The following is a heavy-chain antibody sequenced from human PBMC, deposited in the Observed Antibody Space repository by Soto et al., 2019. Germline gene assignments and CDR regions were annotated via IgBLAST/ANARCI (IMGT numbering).Heavy chain of an antibody. Sequence: SETLSLTCTVSGGSVSSGSYYWSWIRQPPGKGLEWIGYIYYSGSTNYNPSLKSRVTISVDTSKNQFSLKLSSVTAADTAVYYCARDPLIAARRDYWGQGTLVTVSS. D-gene: IGHD6-6*01. CDR2: IYYSGST. J-gene: IGHJ4*02. CDR1: GGSVSSGSYY. V-gene: IGHV4-61*01. CDR3: ARDPLIAARRDY.